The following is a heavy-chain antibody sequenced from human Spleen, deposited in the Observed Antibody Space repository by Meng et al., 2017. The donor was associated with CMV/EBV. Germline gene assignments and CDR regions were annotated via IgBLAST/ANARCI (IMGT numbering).Heavy chain of an antibody. J-gene: IGHJ4*02. V-gene: IGHV1-69*10. Sequence: GGTFNNYAVRCVRQAPGHGLEWMGGIIPLLKIPNYAQRFQDRVTIAADKSTATVYMEMSSMRSEDTAMFYCARGSTSSWYPDSWGQGTLVTVSS. D-gene: IGHD6-13*01. CDR1: GGTFNNYA. CDR3: ARGSTSSWYPDS. CDR2: IIPLLKIP.